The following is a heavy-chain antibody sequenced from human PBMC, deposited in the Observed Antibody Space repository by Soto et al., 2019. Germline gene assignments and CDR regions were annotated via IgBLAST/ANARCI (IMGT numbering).Heavy chain of an antibody. V-gene: IGHV2-5*02. CDR1: GFSLSTSGVG. D-gene: IGHD4-17*01. CDR3: AHRSDYGETNPYFDY. J-gene: IGHJ4*02. Sequence: QITLKESGPTLVKPTQTLTLTCTCSGFSLSTSGVGVGWIRQPPGKALEWLALIYWDDDKRYSPSLKSRLTITKDTSKIQVVLTMNNMDPVDTATYYCAHRSDYGETNPYFDYWGQGTLVTVSS. CDR2: IYWDDDK.